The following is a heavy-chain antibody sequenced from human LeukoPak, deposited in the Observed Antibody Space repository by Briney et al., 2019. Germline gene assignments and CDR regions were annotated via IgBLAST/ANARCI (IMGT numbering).Heavy chain of an antibody. CDR1: GYTFTSYD. CDR2: MNPNSGNT. CDR3: ARGKGYYGSGGYYNGRDY. Sequence: ASVKVSCKASGYTFTSYDINWVRQATGQGLEWMGWMNPNSGNTGYAQKFQGRVTMTRNTSISTAYMELSSLRSEDTAVDYWARGKGYYGSGGYYNGRDYWGQGTLVTVSS. D-gene: IGHD3-10*01. J-gene: IGHJ4*02. V-gene: IGHV1-8*01.